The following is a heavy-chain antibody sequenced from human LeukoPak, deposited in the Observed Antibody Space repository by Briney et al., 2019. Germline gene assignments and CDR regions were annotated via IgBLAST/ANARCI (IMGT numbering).Heavy chain of an antibody. J-gene: IGHJ4*02. CDR3: AKGYYYHSSGYQYLDY. CDR2: ISCSGDST. D-gene: IGHD3-22*01. V-gene: IGHV3-23*01. Sequence: PGGSLRLSCAASGFTFSSFAMSWVRQAPGKGLEWVSAISCSGDSTHYADSVKGRFTISRDNSKNTLYFQMNGLRAEDTAVYYSAKGYYYHSSGYQYLDYWGEGTLVTVSS. CDR1: GFTFSSFA.